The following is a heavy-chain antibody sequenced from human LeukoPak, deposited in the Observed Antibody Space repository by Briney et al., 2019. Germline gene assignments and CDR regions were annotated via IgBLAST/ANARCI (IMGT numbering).Heavy chain of an antibody. J-gene: IGHJ4*02. CDR2: IIPIFGTA. CDR1: GYTFTSYG. CDR3: ARSRLENYFDY. D-gene: IGHD6-19*01. V-gene: IGHV1-69*13. Sequence: ASVKVSCKASGYTFTSYGISWVRQAPGQGLEWMGGIIPIFGTANYAQKFQGRVTITADESTSTAYMELSSLRSEDTAVYYCARSRLENYFDYWGQGTLVTVSS.